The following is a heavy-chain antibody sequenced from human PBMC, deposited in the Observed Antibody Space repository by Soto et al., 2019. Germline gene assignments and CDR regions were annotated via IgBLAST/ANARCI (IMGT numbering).Heavy chain of an antibody. D-gene: IGHD2-21*02. J-gene: IGHJ4*02. CDR2: IWYDGSNQ. V-gene: IGHV3-33*06. CDR3: VKDHCGGDCYSDPYFDY. Sequence: QVPLVESGGGVVQPGRSLRLSCAASGFKFTTYGLHWVRQAPGKGLEWVAVIWYDGSNQYYADSVKGRFTISRDNSKNILYLEMNSVRVEDTAVYYCVKDHCGGDCYSDPYFDYWGQGTLVTVSS. CDR1: GFKFTTYG.